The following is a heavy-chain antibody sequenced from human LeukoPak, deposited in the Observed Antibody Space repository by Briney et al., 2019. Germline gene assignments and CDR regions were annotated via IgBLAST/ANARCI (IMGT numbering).Heavy chain of an antibody. D-gene: IGHD3-9*01. J-gene: IGHJ3*02. Sequence: GGSLRLSCAASGFTFSSYDMHWVRHATGKGLEWVSAIGTAGDTYYPGSVKGRFTISRENAKNSLYLQMNSLRAGDTAVYYCARGYYDILTGYSTPQEAFDIWGQGTMVTVSS. CDR1: GFTFSSYD. CDR3: ARGYYDILTGYSTPQEAFDI. CDR2: IGTAGDT. V-gene: IGHV3-13*01.